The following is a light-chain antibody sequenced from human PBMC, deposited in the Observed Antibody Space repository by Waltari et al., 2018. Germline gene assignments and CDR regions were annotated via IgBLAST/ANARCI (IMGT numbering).Light chain of an antibody. J-gene: IGKJ4*01. CDR3: QQSYRTPLT. Sequence: DIQLTQSPSSLSASAGDRVTITCRASQSISNFLNWYQQKPGKAPNLQIYDTSSLQSGVPSRFSGSGSGTDFTLTISSLQPEDFATYFCQQSYRTPLTFGGGTKVEIK. V-gene: IGKV1-39*01. CDR2: DTS. CDR1: QSISNF.